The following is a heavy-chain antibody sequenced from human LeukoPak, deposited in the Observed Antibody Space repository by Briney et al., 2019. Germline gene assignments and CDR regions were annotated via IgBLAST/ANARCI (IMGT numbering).Heavy chain of an antibody. V-gene: IGHV1-2*02. CDR2: INPNSGDT. D-gene: IGHD4-23*01. CDR1: GYTFTGYY. Sequence: ASVKVFCKASGYTFTGYYMHWVRQAPGQGLEWMGWINPNSGDTNYAQNFQGRVTMTRDTSISTAYMELSRLRSDDTAVYYCAKVRWHQDLEDAFDIWGQGTMVTVSS. J-gene: IGHJ3*02. CDR3: AKVRWHQDLEDAFDI.